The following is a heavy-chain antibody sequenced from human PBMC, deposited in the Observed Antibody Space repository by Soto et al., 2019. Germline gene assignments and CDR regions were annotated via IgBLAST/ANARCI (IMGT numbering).Heavy chain of an antibody. CDR2: INPNSGGT. CDR3: ARVGYCSGGSCLDYYGMDV. CDR1: GYTFTGYY. J-gene: IGHJ6*02. V-gene: IGHV1-2*04. Sequence: GASVKVSCKASGYTFTGYYMHWVRQAPGQGLEWMGWINPNSGGTNYAQKFQGWVTMTRDTSISAAYMELSRLRSDDTAVYYCARVGYCSGGSCLDYYGMDVWGQGTTVTVSS. D-gene: IGHD2-15*01.